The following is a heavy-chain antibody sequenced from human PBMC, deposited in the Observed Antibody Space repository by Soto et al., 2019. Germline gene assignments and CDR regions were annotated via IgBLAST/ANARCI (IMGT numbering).Heavy chain of an antibody. CDR1: GYTFTSYY. V-gene: IGHV1-46*01. J-gene: IGHJ4*02. Sequence: ASVKVSCKASGYTFTSYYMHWVRQAPGQGLEWMGIINPSGGSTSYAQKFQGRVTMTRDTSTSTVYMELSSMRSEDTAVYYCARGPRIAVAGHPFDYWGQGTLVTVSS. D-gene: IGHD6-19*01. CDR3: ARGPRIAVAGHPFDY. CDR2: INPSGGST.